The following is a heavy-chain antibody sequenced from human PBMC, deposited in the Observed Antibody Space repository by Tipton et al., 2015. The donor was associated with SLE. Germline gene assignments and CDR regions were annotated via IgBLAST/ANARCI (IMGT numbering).Heavy chain of an antibody. J-gene: IGHJ5*02. D-gene: IGHD2-2*01. CDR3: ARGSCATTSCLPGGSWFDP. V-gene: IGHV4-39*07. CDR2: IFYTGTT. Sequence: TLSLTCVVSDYSISSSDSYWGWIRQPPGKGLEWIGSIFYTGTTYYNPSLKSRVTIPEDTSKNQVSLKLTSVAAADTAVYFCARGSCATTSCLPGGSWFDPWGQGTLVTVSS. CDR1: DYSISSSDSY.